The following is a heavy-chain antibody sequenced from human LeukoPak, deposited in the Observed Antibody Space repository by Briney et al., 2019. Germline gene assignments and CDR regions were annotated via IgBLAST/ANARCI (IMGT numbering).Heavy chain of an antibody. D-gene: IGHD6-19*01. V-gene: IGHV3-9*01. CDR1: GFTFDDYA. CDR3: AKALGVAGTYYFDY. J-gene: IGHJ4*02. Sequence: GGSLRLSCAASGFTFDDYAMHWVRQAPGKGLEWVSGISWNSGSIGYADSVKGRFTISRDNAKNSLYLQMNSLRAEDTALYYCAKALGVAGTYYFDYWDQGTLVTVSS. CDR2: ISWNSGSI.